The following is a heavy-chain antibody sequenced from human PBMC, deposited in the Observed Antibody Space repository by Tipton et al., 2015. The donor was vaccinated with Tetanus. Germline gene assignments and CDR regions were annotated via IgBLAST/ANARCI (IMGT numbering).Heavy chain of an antibody. Sequence: QLVQSGGEVKEPGASVRVPCKTSGYTFTNNGISWVRQAPGQGLEWMGWISAYNGKTKYAQRLQGRVTMTTDRSASTAYMDLRRLRSDDTAVYYCARVQEQRIYYYGMDVWGQGTTVTVSS. V-gene: IGHV1-18*01. CDR2: ISAYNGKT. CDR3: ARVQEQRIYYYGMDV. J-gene: IGHJ6*02. CDR1: GYTFTNNG. D-gene: IGHD6-25*01.